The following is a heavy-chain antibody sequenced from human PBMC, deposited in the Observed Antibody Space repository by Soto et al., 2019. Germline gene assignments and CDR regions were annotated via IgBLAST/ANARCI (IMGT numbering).Heavy chain of an antibody. V-gene: IGHV3-23*01. CDR3: AKGNKAVAAPFDY. CDR1: GFTFSSYA. J-gene: IGHJ4*02. CDR2: ISGGGGST. Sequence: EVQLLESGGGLVQPGGSLRLSCAASGFTFSSYAMSWVRQAPGKGLEWVSAISGGGGSTYYADSVKGRFTISRENSKNTLYLQMNSLRAEDTAVYYCAKGNKAVAAPFDYWGQGTLVTVSS. D-gene: IGHD6-19*01.